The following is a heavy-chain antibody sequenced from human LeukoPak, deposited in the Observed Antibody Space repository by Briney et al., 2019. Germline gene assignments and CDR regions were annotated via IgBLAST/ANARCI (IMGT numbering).Heavy chain of an antibody. CDR1: GGSFSGYY. CDR3: ARLTSAKEALDY. CDR2: INHSGST. Sequence: PSETLSLTCAVYGGSFSGYYWIWIRQPPGKGLEWIGEINHSGSTNYNPSLKSRVTISVDTSKNQFSLKLSSVTAADTAVYYCARLTSAKEALDYWGQGTLVTVSS. D-gene: IGHD2/OR15-2a*01. J-gene: IGHJ4*02. V-gene: IGHV4-34*01.